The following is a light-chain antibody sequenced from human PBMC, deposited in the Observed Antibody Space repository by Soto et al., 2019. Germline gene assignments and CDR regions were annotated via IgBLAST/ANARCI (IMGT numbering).Light chain of an antibody. J-gene: IGKJ5*01. CDR1: QDISDW. CDR2: GAS. CDR3: QQSKGFPLT. Sequence: DIQMTQSPSSVSASVGDRITITCRASQDISDWLAWYQHKPGKAPKLLIYGASSLQSGVPSRFSGSGSGTDFTLTISSLQPEDFATYYCQQSKGFPLTFGQGTRLEIK. V-gene: IGKV1-12*01.